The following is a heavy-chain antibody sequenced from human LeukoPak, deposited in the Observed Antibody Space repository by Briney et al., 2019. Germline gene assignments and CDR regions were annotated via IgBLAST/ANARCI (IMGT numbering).Heavy chain of an antibody. CDR2: ISGSGGTT. D-gene: IGHD2-8*02. CDR1: GFTFGSYA. V-gene: IGHV3-23*01. Sequence: GGSLRLSCAASGFTFGSYAMSWVRQAPGKGLEWVSTISGSGGTTYYADSVKGRFTISRDNVDNVVYLQMNSLGAEDTAVYYCARVAVSGPTGWFDSWGQGTLVIVSS. CDR3: ARVAVSGPTGWFDS. J-gene: IGHJ5*01.